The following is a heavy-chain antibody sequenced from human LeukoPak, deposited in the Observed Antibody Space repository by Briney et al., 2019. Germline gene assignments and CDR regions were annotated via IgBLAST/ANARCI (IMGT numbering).Heavy chain of an antibody. D-gene: IGHD2-21*01. CDR3: ARDDCGDTCYPGGY. J-gene: IGHJ4*02. CDR2: IKAGNGDT. Sequence: ASVKVSCTASGYIFTKYVVHWVRQAPGQRPEWMGWIKAGNGDTKYSQNFQDRLTITRDTSASTVYMELSSLTSEDTALYYCARDDCGDTCYPGGYWGRGTLVTVSS. CDR1: GYIFTKYV. V-gene: IGHV1-3*01.